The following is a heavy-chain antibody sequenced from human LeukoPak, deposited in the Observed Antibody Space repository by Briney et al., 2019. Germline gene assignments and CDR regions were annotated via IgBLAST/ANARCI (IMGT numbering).Heavy chain of an antibody. CDR3: AREIAVAGRYYFDY. V-gene: IGHV1-69*06. CDR2: IIPIFGTA. Sequence: SVKVSCKASGGTFSSYAISWVRQAPGQGLEWMGGIIPIFGTANYAQKFQGRVTITADKSTSTAYMELSSLRSEDMAVYYCAREIAVAGRYYFDYWGQGTLVTVSS. D-gene: IGHD6-19*01. CDR1: GGTFSSYA. J-gene: IGHJ4*02.